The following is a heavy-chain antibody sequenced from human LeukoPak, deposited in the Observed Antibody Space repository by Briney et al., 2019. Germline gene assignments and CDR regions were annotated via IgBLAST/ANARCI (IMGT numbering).Heavy chain of an antibody. J-gene: IGHJ4*02. CDR3: ARRGDY. Sequence: PSETLSLTCSVSGGSISTNFYYWGWIRPPPGKGLEWIGSMYYSGNTYYSPSLESRVTISADTSKNQFFLKLSSVTAADTAVYYCARRGDYWGRGTPVTVSS. D-gene: IGHD3-16*01. CDR2: MYYSGNT. CDR1: GGSISTNFYY. V-gene: IGHV4-39*01.